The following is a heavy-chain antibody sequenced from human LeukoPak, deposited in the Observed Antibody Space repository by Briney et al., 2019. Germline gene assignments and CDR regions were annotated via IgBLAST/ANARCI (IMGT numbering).Heavy chain of an antibody. J-gene: IGHJ6*02. CDR2: IIPIFGTA. V-gene: IGHV1-69*13. CDR1: GGTFSSYA. Sequence: GASVKVSCKASGGTFSSYAISWVRQAPGQGLEWMGGIIPIFGTANYAQKFQGRVTITADESTSTAYMELSSLRSEDTAVYYCARDRTTIFGVAIISGGMDVWGQGTTVTVSS. D-gene: IGHD3-3*01. CDR3: ARDRTTIFGVAIISGGMDV.